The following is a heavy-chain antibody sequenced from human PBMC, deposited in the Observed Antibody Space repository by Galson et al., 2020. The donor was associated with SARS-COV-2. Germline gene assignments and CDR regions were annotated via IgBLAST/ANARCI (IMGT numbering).Heavy chain of an antibody. D-gene: IGHD3-3*01. J-gene: IGHJ5*02. V-gene: IGHV3-30*04. Sequence: GGSLRLSCAASGFTISSYAMHWVRQAPGKGLEWVAVISYDGSNKYYADSVKGRFTISRDNSKNTLYLQMNSLRAKDTAVYYCARDGLRYYDFWSGYYGSSWFDPWGQGTLVTVSS. CDR1: GFTISSYA. CDR3: ARDGLRYYDFWSGYYGSSWFDP. CDR2: ISYDGSNK.